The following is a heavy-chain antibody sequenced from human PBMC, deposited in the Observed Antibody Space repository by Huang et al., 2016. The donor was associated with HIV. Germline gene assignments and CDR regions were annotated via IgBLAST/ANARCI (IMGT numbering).Heavy chain of an antibody. CDR1: GFKLSGFG. D-gene: IGHD2-15*01. J-gene: IGHJ4*02. V-gene: IGHV3-30*18. CDR3: AKESRWFSDFDH. CDR2: ISYDGSSQ. Sequence: QVHLVESGGGVVQPGGSLRLSCAASGFKLSGFGMHWVRQAPGKGLEWVAVISYDGSSQFSTDSVKGRFTISRDNSDNTLSLQMKGLRPDDTAVYYCAKESRWFSDFDHWGQGVLVSVSS.